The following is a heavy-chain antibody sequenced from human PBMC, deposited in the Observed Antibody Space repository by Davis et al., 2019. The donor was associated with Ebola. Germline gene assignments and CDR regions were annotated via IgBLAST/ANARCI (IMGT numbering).Heavy chain of an antibody. J-gene: IGHJ6*02. CDR1: GGTFSSYA. CDR3: ARDWGIWQWRSFGMDV. V-gene: IGHV1-69*06. D-gene: IGHD6-19*01. CDR2: IIPIFGTA. Sequence: AASVKVSCKASGGTFSSYAISWVRQAPGQGLEWMGGIIPIFGTANYAQKFQGRVTITADKSTNTAYMELSSLRSEDTAVYYCARDWGIWQWRSFGMDVWGQGTTVTVSS.